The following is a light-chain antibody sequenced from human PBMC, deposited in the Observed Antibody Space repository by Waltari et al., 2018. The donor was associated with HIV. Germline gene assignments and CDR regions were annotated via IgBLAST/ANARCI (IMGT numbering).Light chain of an antibody. Sequence: SSELTQDPAVSVALGQTVRITCQGDSRRTYYASWYQQKPGQAPVLVLYGENKRPSGIPDRFSGSDSGDTTSLTITGAQAEDEADYYCNSRDSSGNEVVFGGGTKLTVL. CDR1: SRRTYY. V-gene: IGLV3-19*01. CDR3: NSRDSSGNEVV. CDR2: GEN. J-gene: IGLJ2*01.